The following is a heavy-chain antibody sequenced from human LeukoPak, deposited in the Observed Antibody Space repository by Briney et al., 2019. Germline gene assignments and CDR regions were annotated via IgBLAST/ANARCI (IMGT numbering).Heavy chain of an antibody. J-gene: IGHJ5*02. D-gene: IGHD6-6*01. V-gene: IGHV1-69*13. CDR2: IIPIFGTA. CDR3: ARVLAARSWFDP. Sequence: ASVKVSCKASGGTFSSYAISWVRQAPGQGLEWMGGIIPIFGTANYAQKFQGRVTITADESTSTAYMELSSLRSEDTAVYYCARVLAARSWFDPWGQGPWSPSPQ. CDR1: GGTFSSYA.